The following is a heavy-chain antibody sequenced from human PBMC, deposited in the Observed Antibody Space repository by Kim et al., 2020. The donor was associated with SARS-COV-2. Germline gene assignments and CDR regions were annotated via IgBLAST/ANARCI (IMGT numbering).Heavy chain of an antibody. CDR3: ARDVFYGSGSYYKFNWFDP. CDR2: ISAYNGNT. CDR1: GYTFTSYG. D-gene: IGHD3-10*01. J-gene: IGHJ5*02. V-gene: IGHV1-18*04. Sequence: ASVKVSCKASGYTFTSYGISWVRQAPGQGLEWMGWISAYNGNTNYAQKLQGRVTMTTDTSTSTAYMELRSLRSDDTAVYYCARDVFYGSGSYYKFNWFDPWGQGTLVTVSS.